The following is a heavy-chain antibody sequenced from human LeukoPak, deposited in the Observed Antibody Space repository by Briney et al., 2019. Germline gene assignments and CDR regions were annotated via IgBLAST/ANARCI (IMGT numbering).Heavy chain of an antibody. J-gene: IGHJ4*02. V-gene: IGHV3-30-3*01. CDR1: GFTFSSYV. D-gene: IGHD3-9*01. CDR2: ISYDGSNK. Sequence: PGGSLRLSGAASGFTFSSYVMHWVRQAPGKGLEWVAVISYDGSNKYHADSVKGRFTISRDDSKNTLYLQMNSLRAEDTAVYYCARERYSKLYFDYWGQGTLVIVAS. CDR3: ARERYSKLYFDY.